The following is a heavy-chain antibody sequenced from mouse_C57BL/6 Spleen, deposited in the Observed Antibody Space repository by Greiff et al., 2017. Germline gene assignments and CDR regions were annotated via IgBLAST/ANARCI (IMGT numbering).Heavy chain of an antibody. CDR2: IYPGNSDT. CDR3: TRGAFYDGYYVGYAMDY. D-gene: IGHD2-3*01. V-gene: IGHV1-5*01. CDR1: GYTFTSYW. Sequence: EVQLQQSGTVLARPGASVKMSCKTSGYTFTSYWMHWVKQRPGQGLEWIGAIYPGNSDTSYNQKFKGKAKLTAVTSASTAYMELSSLTNDDSAVYYCTRGAFYDGYYVGYAMDYWGQGTSVTVSS. J-gene: IGHJ4*01.